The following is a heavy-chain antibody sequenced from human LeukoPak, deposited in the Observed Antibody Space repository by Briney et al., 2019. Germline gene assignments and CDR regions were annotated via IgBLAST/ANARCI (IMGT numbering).Heavy chain of an antibody. CDR2: FDPEDGET. CDR1: GYTLTELS. CDR3: ATLGPSYGSGIYWFDP. Sequence: GASVKVSCKVSGYTLTELSMHWVRQAPRKGLEWMGGFDPEDGETIYAQKFQGRVTMTEDTSTDTAYMELSSLRSEDTAVYYCATLGPSYGSGIYWFDPWGQGTLVTVSS. V-gene: IGHV1-24*01. D-gene: IGHD3-10*01. J-gene: IGHJ5*02.